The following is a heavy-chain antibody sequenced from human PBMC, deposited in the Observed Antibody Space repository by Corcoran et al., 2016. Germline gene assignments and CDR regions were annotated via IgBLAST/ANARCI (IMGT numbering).Heavy chain of an antibody. CDR1: GGSFSDSY. CDR3: AGKVGRRGGSSYSR. CDR2: INYSGST. D-gene: IGHD2-15*01. V-gene: IGHV4-34*01. J-gene: IGHJ4*02. Sequence: QVQLQQWGAGLLKPSETLSLTCAVYGGSFSDSYWTWIRQPPGKGLEWIGEINYSGSTYYNPSLKSRVTISGDTAKKQFSRKLSSVTAADSAVNDCAGKVGRRGGSSYSRWGQGTLVTVSS.